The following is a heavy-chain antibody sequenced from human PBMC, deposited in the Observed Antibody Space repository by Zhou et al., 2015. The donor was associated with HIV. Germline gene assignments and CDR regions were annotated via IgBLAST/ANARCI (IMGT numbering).Heavy chain of an antibody. CDR2: IIPMFDID. V-gene: IGHV1-69*17. J-gene: IGHJ3*02. CDR3: ARGSVNYDDAFDI. CDR1: GGSFSGSD. Sequence: QVQLVQSGTEVKKPGSSVKVSCKASGGSFSGSDISWVRQAPGQGLEWMGGIIPMFDIDNYAQKFRGRLTITVDKSTNTAYMELSRLRSEDAAVYFCARGSVNYDDAFDIWGQGT. D-gene: IGHD3-16*01.